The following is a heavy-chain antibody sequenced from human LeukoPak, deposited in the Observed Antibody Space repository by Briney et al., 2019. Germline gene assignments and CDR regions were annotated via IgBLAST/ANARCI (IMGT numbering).Heavy chain of an antibody. Sequence: SETLSLTCAVYGGSFSGYYWSWIRQPPVKGLEWIGEINHSGSTNYNPSLKSRVTISVDTSKNQFSLKLSSVTAADTAVYYCARGASSWYYYYYGLDVWGQGTTVTVSS. CDR1: GGSFSGYY. CDR2: INHSGST. CDR3: ARGASSWYYYYYGLDV. V-gene: IGHV4-34*01. J-gene: IGHJ6*02. D-gene: IGHD6-13*01.